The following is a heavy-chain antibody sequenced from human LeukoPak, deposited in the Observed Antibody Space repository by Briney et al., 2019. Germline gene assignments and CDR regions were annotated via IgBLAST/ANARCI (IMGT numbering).Heavy chain of an antibody. V-gene: IGHV3-21*01. CDR3: AKTSMVMNFDY. J-gene: IGHJ4*02. Sequence: PGGSLRLSCTTSGCTFSSYAMHWVRQPPGKGLEWVSSISSTTSYIYYAGSVKGRFTISRDNAKNSLYLQMNSLRAEDTAVYYCAKTSMVMNFDYWGQGTLVTVSS. CDR1: GCTFSSYA. D-gene: IGHD5-18*01. CDR2: ISSTTSYI.